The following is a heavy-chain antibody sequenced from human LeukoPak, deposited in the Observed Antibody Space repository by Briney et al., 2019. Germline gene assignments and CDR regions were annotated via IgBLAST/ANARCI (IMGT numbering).Heavy chain of an antibody. CDR2: IYSGGNT. Sequence: PGGSLRLSCTVSGFTVSINSMRWVRRAPGKGLEWVSFIYSGGNTHYSDSVKGRFTISRDNSKNTLYLQMNTLRAEDTAVYYCARRAGEYSHPYDYWGQGTLVTVSS. CDR3: ARRAGEYSHPYDY. J-gene: IGHJ4*02. D-gene: IGHD4-17*01. V-gene: IGHV3-53*01. CDR1: GFTVSINS.